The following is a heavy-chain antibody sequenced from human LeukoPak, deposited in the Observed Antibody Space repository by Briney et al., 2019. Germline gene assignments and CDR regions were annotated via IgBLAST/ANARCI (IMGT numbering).Heavy chain of an antibody. J-gene: IGHJ3*02. CDR1: GFTFSSYG. D-gene: IGHD4-23*01. CDR2: IWYDGSNK. CDR3: ARGVLGYGRNDAFDI. V-gene: IGHV3-33*01. Sequence: GGSLRLSCAASGFTFSSYGMHWVRQAPGKGLEWVALIWYDGSNKYYADSVRGRFTISRDNAKSSLYLQMNSLRAEDTAVYYCARGVLGYGRNDAFDIWGQGTMVTVSS.